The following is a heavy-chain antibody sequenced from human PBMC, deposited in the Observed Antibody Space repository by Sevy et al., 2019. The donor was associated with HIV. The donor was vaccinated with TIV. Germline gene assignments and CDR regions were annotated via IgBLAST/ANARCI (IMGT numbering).Heavy chain of an antibody. D-gene: IGHD1-26*01. CDR1: GRSITSLY. J-gene: IGHJ4*02. Sequence: SETLSLTCTVSGRSITSLYWNWIRQPPGKGLEWIANIYYNGHINYNPSLKSRVTLSLDTSKNRFSLGLSSVTAADTAMYYCAGENAWGRGYSWGQGTLVTVSS. CDR2: IYYNGHI. CDR3: AGENAWGRGYS. V-gene: IGHV4-59*08.